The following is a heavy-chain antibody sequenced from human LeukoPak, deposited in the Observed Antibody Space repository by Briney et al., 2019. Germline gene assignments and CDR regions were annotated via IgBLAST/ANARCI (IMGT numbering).Heavy chain of an antibody. Sequence: GGSLRLSCAASGFTFRSYWMTWVRQAPGKGLEWVANIKQDGNEKYYVDSVKGRFTVSRDNAKNSLYLQMNSLRAEDTAVYYCAREYFFGSGSYYNGYWGQGALVTVSS. J-gene: IGHJ4*02. CDR2: IKQDGNEK. D-gene: IGHD3-10*01. CDR3: AREYFFGSGSYYNGY. CDR1: GFTFRSYW. V-gene: IGHV3-7*04.